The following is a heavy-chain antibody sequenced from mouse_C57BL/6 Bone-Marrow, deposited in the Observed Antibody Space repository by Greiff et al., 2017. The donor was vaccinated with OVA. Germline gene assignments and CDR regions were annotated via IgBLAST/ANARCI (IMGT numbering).Heavy chain of an antibody. V-gene: IGHV5-6*02. CDR3: ASRTDNYAMDY. CDR2: ISSGGSYT. J-gene: IGHJ4*01. CDR1: GFTFSSYG. Sequence: EVKLVESGGDLVKPGGSLKLSCAASGFTFSSYGMSWVRQTPDKRLEWVATISSGGSYTNYPDSVKGRFTISRDNAKNTLYLQMSSQKSEDTAMYYCASRTDNYAMDYWGQGTSVTVSS.